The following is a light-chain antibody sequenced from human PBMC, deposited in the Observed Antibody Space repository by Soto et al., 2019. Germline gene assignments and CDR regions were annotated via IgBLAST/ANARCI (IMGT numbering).Light chain of an antibody. Sequence: QSVLTQPPSVSGSPGQSVAISCTGTSSDVGSSNGVSWYQQPPGTAPKLMIYDVSNRPSGVPDRFSGSKSGNTASLTISGLQAEDEADYYCSSYTTSSTYVFGTGTRVTVL. CDR1: SSDVGSSNG. J-gene: IGLJ1*01. V-gene: IGLV2-18*02. CDR3: SSYTTSSTYV. CDR2: DVS.